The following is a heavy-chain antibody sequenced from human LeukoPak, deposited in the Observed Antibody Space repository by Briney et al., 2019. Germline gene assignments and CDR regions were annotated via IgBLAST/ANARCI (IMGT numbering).Heavy chain of an antibody. J-gene: IGHJ4*02. D-gene: IGHD2/OR15-2a*01. V-gene: IGHV4-39*07. CDR2: IYYSGIT. CDR3: ARDPCSTINCPLRF. Sequence: SETLSLTCTVSGGSIITSDYYWGWVRQPPGKGLEWLGSIYYSGITYYNPSLKSRVTISVDTSINQFSLKLRSVTAADTAVYYCARDPCSTINCPLRFWGQGTLVTVFS. CDR1: GGSIITSDYY.